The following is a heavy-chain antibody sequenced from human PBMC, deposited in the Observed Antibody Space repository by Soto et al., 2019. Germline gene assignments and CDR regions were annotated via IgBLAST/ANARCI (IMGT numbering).Heavy chain of an antibody. J-gene: IGHJ4*02. CDR1: GFTFSNYD. CDR2: ISANGGLT. D-gene: IGHD2-15*01. V-gene: IGHV3-23*01. Sequence: GGSLRLSCAASGFTFSNYDMTWVRQAPGKGLEWVVAISANGGLTSQADFVKGRFIISRDISKNTLYLQLNSLKAEDTSVYYCAKMPSPHCSGIRCSVDYWGQGT. CDR3: AKMPSPHCSGIRCSVDY.